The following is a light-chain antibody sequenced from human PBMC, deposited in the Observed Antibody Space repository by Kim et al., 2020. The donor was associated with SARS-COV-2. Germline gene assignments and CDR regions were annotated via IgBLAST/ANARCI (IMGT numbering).Light chain of an antibody. Sequence: GRSITISCTGTSSDVGAYNYVSWYQQHPGKAPKLMIYDVSNRPSGVSNRFSGSKSGNTASLTISGLQAEDEADYYCSSYTSSSTQVFGGGTQLTVL. CDR3: SSYTSSSTQV. CDR1: SSDVGAYNY. J-gene: IGLJ3*02. V-gene: IGLV2-14*03. CDR2: DVS.